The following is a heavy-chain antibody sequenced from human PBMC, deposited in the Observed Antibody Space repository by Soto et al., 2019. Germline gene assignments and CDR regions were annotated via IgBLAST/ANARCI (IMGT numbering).Heavy chain of an antibody. V-gene: IGHV3-23*04. CDR1: GFIFSNYV. CDR2: ISDSGGTS. J-gene: IGHJ4*02. Sequence: EVQLVDSGGGLVQPGGSLRLSCAASGFIFSNYVMSWVCPAPGKGMEWVSSISDSGGTSYYADSVKGRFTISRDNSKNTLYLPMNSLRSEDTAIYYCAKRPRALLTFDYWGQGTLVTVSS. CDR3: AKRPRALLTFDY. D-gene: IGHD1-26*01.